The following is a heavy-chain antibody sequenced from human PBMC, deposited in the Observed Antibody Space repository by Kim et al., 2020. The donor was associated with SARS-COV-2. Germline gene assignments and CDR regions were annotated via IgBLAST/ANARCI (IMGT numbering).Heavy chain of an antibody. CDR2: ISGDGGST. J-gene: IGHJ4*02. CDR1: GFTFDDYA. CDR3: AKDLTGDSPGYFDY. D-gene: IGHD4-17*01. Sequence: GGSLRLSCAASGFTFDDYAMHWVRQAPGKGLEWVSLISGDGGSTYYADSVKGRFTISRDNSKNSLYLQMNSLRTEHTALYYCAKDLTGDSPGYFDYWGQGTLVTVSS. V-gene: IGHV3-43*02.